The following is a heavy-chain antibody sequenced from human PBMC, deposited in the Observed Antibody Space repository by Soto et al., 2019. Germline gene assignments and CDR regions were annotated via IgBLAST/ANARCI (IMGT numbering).Heavy chain of an antibody. J-gene: IGHJ6*02. D-gene: IGHD3-10*01. CDR2: IYYSGST. CDR3: ARESPPYYYGSGSYSSVGYYYYGMDV. Sequence: QVQLQESGPGLVKPSQTLSLTCTISGGSISSGGYYWSWIRQHPGKGLEWIGYIYYSGSTYYNPSVKSRVTISVDTSKNQFSLKLSSVTAADTAVYYCARESPPYYYGSGSYSSVGYYYYGMDVWGQGTTVTVSS. CDR1: GGSISSGGYY. V-gene: IGHV4-31*03.